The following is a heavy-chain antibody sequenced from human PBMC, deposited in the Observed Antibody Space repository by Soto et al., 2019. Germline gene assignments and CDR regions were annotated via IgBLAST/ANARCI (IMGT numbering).Heavy chain of an antibody. CDR2: IYDSGST. V-gene: IGHV4-59*01. CDR1: GGSISNYY. Sequence: SETLSLTCTVSGGSISNYYWSWVRQPPGKGLEWIGYIYDSGSTNYNPSLKSRVTISVDTSKNQFSLRLTSVTAADTAVYYCARSDGRYWGQGTLVTVSS. CDR3: ARSDGRY. J-gene: IGHJ4*02.